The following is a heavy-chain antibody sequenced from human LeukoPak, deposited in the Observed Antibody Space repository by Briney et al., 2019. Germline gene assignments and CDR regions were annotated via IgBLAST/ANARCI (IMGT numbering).Heavy chain of an antibody. CDR2: INHSGST. J-gene: IGHJ4*02. D-gene: IGHD2-2*01. CDR1: GGSFSGYY. V-gene: IGHV4-34*01. Sequence: SETLSLTCAVYGGSFSGYYWSWIRQPPGKGLEWIGEINHSGSTNYNPSLKSRVTISVDRSKNQFSLKLSSVTAADTAVYYCASSQYQLLAFDYWGQGTLVTVSS. CDR3: ASSQYQLLAFDY.